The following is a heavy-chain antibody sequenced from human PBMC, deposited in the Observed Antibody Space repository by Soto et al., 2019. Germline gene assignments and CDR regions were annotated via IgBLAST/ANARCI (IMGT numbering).Heavy chain of an antibody. V-gene: IGHV4-34*01. CDR1: GGSFSGYY. CDR3: ARGYGRNFDY. D-gene: IGHD3-10*01. CDR2: INHSGST. Sequence: QVQLQQWGAGLLKPSETLSLTCAVYGGSFSGYYWSWIRQPPGKGLEWIGEINHSGSTNYNPSLKSPVTLSIGTSRKHFSLKLSFVTAADTAVYCSARGYGRNFDYWGQGTLVTVSS. J-gene: IGHJ4*02.